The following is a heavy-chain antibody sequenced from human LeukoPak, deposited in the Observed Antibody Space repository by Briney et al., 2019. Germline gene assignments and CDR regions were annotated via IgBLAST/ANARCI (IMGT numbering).Heavy chain of an antibody. D-gene: IGHD3-3*01. CDR3: AKFPKSENCFDY. CDR1: GFSLSDHY. V-gene: IGHV3-72*01. Sequence: PGGSLRLSCAASGFSLSDHYMDWVRQAPGKELEWVARSRIKADSYITQYAASVKGRFIISRDDSKNSLYLQMDSLKTEDTAIYYCAKFPKSENCFDYWGQGTLITVSS. CDR2: SRIKADSYIT. J-gene: IGHJ4*02.